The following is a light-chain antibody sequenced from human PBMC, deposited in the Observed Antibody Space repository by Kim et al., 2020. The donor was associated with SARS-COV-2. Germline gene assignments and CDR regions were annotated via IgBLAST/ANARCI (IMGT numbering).Light chain of an antibody. Sequence: QRVTFSSSGTTSDIRSYYVYWDPQFPETAPNPLIYRNNQRPSGVPDRFSVSKSGTSASLAISGLRSDDEANYFCATWDDSLNGPVFGGGTKLTVL. CDR2: RNN. CDR3: ATWDDSLNGPV. V-gene: IGLV1-47*01. J-gene: IGLJ3*02. CDR1: TSDIRSYY.